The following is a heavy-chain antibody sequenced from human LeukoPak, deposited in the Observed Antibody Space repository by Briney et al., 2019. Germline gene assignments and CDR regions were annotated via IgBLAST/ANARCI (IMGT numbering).Heavy chain of an antibody. CDR3: ATPYCSGISCLDVFNI. D-gene: IGHD2-2*01. Sequence: SETLSLTCNISGVSISDGRYYWAWIRQRPRKSLEWLGYRYYSGSAKYNPSLKSRLTISIDTPENQFSLHLNSVTAADTAMYYCATPYCSGISCLDVFNIWGQGRMVTVSS. J-gene: IGHJ3*02. V-gene: IGHV4-31*03. CDR1: GVSISDGRYY. CDR2: RYYSGSA.